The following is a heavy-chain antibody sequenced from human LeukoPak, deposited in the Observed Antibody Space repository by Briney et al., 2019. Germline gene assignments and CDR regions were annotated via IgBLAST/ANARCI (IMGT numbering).Heavy chain of an antibody. Sequence: GGSLRLSCAASGFTFSTYTLHWVRQAPGKGLEWVAVISYDGDKRYYADSVKGRFTISRDNSKNTLYLQMNSLRAEDTAVYYCARDLVDTPMLPPHHFDYWGQGTLVTVSS. CDR1: GFTFSTYT. CDR2: ISYDGDKR. J-gene: IGHJ4*02. D-gene: IGHD5-18*01. V-gene: IGHV3-30-3*01. CDR3: ARDLVDTPMLPPHHFDY.